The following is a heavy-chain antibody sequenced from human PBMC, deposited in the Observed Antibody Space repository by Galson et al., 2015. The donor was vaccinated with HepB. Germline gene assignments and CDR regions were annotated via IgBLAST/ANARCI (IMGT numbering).Heavy chain of an antibody. CDR1: GFTFSSYG. CDR2: ISYDGSNK. J-gene: IGHJ4*02. Sequence: SLRLSCAASGFTFSSYGMHWVRQAPGKGLEWVAVISYDGSNKYYADSVKGRFTISRDNSKNTLYLQMNSLRAEDTAVYYCAKDHLEVGARGLDYWGQGTLVTVSS. CDR3: AKDHLEVGARGLDY. D-gene: IGHD1-26*01. V-gene: IGHV3-30*18.